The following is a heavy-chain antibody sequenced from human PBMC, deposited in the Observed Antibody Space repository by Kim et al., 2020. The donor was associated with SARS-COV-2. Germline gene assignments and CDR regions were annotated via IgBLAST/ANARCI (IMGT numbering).Heavy chain of an antibody. Sequence: SETLSLTCAVYGGSFSGYYWSWIRQPPGKGLEWIGEINHSGSTNYNPSLKSRVTISVDTSKNQFSLKLSSVTAADTAVYYCARGFGYSGYDLSWYSSGWYPGGAFDIWGQGTMVTVSS. V-gene: IGHV4-34*01. CDR3: ARGFGYSGYDLSWYSSGWYPGGAFDI. D-gene: IGHD6-19*01. CDR1: GGSFSGYY. CDR2: INHSGST. J-gene: IGHJ3*02.